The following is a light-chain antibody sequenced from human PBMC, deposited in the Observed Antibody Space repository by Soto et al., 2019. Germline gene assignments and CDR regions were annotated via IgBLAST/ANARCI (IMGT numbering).Light chain of an antibody. J-gene: IGKJ1*01. CDR1: QSISSY. V-gene: IGKV1-5*01. Sequence: DIQMTQSPSSLSASVGDRVTITCQASQSISSYLNWYQQKPGKAPKLLIYDASSLESGVPSRFSGSGSGTEFTLTITSLQPDDVAIYYCQQYNDYSWTFGQGTKVDIK. CDR2: DAS. CDR3: QQYNDYSWT.